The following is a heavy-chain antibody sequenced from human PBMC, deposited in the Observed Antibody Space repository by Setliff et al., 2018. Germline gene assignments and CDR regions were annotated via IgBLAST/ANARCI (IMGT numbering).Heavy chain of an antibody. V-gene: IGHV3-15*05. Sequence: GGSLRLSCTASGITFNNAWMSWVRQAPGKGLEWVGVIKSKTDGETTDYAAPVKGRFTISRDDSKNMVSLEMHSLKTEDTAVYYCTTGQFCFNGVCYPSYYYYMDVWGKGTTVTVS. CDR2: IKSKTDGETT. J-gene: IGHJ6*03. D-gene: IGHD2-8*01. CDR3: TTGQFCFNGVCYPSYYYYMDV. CDR1: GITFNNAW.